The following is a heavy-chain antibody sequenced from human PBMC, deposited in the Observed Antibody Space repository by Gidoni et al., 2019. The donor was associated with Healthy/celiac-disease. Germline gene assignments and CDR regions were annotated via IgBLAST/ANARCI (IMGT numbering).Heavy chain of an antibody. V-gene: IGHV3-30*18. D-gene: IGHD4-17*01. CDR1: GFTFSRYG. CDR3: AKSYSVTNGG. CDR2: ISYDGSNK. J-gene: IGHJ4*02. Sequence: QVQLAVSGGGVLQPGRSLRLSCAASGFTFSRYGMHWFRQAPGKGPGWVAVISYDGSNKYYADSVKGRFTISRDDSKNTLYLQMNSLRAEDTAVYYCAKSYSVTNGGWGQGTLVTVSS.